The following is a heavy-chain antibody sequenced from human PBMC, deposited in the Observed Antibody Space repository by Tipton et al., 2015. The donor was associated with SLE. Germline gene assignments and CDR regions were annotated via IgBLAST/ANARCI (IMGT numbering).Heavy chain of an antibody. Sequence: LRLSCTLSGGSITSHYWSWIRQPAGKGLEGVGHIYSSGSTKYNPSLKSRVIISVEMSKNQFSLKLSSVTAADTAVYYCAREGAYYDILTGVFDSWGQGALVTVSP. J-gene: IGHJ4*02. V-gene: IGHV4-4*07. D-gene: IGHD3-9*01. CDR1: GGSITSHY. CDR3: AREGAYYDILTGVFDS. CDR2: IYSSGST.